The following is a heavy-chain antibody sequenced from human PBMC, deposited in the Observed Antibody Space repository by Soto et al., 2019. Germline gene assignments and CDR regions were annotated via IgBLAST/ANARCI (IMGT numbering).Heavy chain of an antibody. CDR3: ARHCSGCSCYLGWGWFDP. CDR1: GYSFTSYW. D-gene: IGHD2-15*01. J-gene: IGHJ5*02. Sequence: ELQLVQSGAEGKKPGESLRISCKGSGYSFTSYWISWVRQMPGKGLEWMGRIDPSDSYTNYSPSFQGHVTISADKSISTAYLQWSSLKASDTAMYYCARHCSGCSCYLGWGWFDPWGQGTLVTVSS. V-gene: IGHV5-10-1*03. CDR2: IDPSDSYT.